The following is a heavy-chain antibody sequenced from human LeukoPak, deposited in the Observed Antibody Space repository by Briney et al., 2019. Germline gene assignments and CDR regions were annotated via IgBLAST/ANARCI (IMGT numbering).Heavy chain of an antibody. CDR2: INWNGGST. Sequence: PGGSLRLSCAASGFTFDDYGMSWVRQAPGKGLEWVSGINWNGGSTGYADSVKGRFTISRDNAKNSLYLQMNSLRAEDTALYYCARAVCSSTSCYTIGYYYHYMDVWGKGTTVTVSS. D-gene: IGHD2-2*02. CDR3: ARAVCSSTSCYTIGYYYHYMDV. CDR1: GFTFDDYG. J-gene: IGHJ6*03. V-gene: IGHV3-20*04.